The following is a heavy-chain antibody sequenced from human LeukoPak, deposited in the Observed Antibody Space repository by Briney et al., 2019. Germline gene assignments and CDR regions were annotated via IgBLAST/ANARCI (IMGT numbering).Heavy chain of an antibody. CDR2: IYYSGST. Sequence: SETLSLTCTVSGGSISSSSYYWGWIRQPPGKGLEWIGSIYYSGSTYYNPSLKSRVTISVDTSKNQFSLKLSSVTAADTAVYYCAKLLTIFGVVIDALDIWGQGTMVTVSS. V-gene: IGHV4-39*07. CDR1: GGSISSSSYY. CDR3: AKLLTIFGVVIDALDI. J-gene: IGHJ3*02. D-gene: IGHD3-3*01.